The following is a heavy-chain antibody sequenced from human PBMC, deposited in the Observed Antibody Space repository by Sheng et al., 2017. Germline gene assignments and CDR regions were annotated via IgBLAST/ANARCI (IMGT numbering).Heavy chain of an antibody. CDR3: VTDQGGFFDP. D-gene: IGHD3-16*01. Sequence: QVQLVQSGAELKKPGSSVRVSCKASGGTFSSYTFSWVRQAPGQGLEWMGDIIPILGLANYAQKLQGRLTNTADKSTNTAYMELSSLTSEDTAVYYCVTDQGGFFDPWGQGTLXPSPQ. V-gene: IGHV1-69*10. CDR1: GGTFSSYT. J-gene: IGHJ5*02. CDR2: IIPILGLA.